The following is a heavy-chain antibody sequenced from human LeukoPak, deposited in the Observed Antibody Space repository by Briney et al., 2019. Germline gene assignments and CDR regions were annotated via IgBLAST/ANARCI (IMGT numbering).Heavy chain of an antibody. J-gene: IGHJ4*02. Sequence: SVKVSCKASGGSFSNYVITWVRQAPGQGLEWMGRIIPVLGVSNFAQKFQGRVTITADKSTNTAHMELSRLESGDTAVYYCARARSWEGYSGYLDNYWGQGTPVTVSS. CDR3: ARARSWEGYSGYLDNY. D-gene: IGHD5-12*01. CDR1: GGSFSNYV. CDR2: IIPVLGVS. V-gene: IGHV1-69*04.